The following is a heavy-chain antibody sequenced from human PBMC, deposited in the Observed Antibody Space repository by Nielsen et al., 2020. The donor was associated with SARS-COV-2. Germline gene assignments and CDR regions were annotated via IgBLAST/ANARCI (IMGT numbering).Heavy chain of an antibody. J-gene: IGHJ6*02. CDR3: ARERVGGITIFGVVTRYGMDV. V-gene: IGHV4-30-4*01. Sequence: VRQAPGKGLEWIGYIYYSGSTYYNPSLKSRVTISVDTSKNQFSLKLSSVTAADTALYYCARERVGGITIFGVVTRYGMDVWGQGTTVTVSS. D-gene: IGHD3-3*01. CDR2: IYYSGST.